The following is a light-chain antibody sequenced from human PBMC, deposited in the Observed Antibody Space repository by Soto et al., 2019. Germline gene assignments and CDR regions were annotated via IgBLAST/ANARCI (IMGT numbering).Light chain of an antibody. Sequence: PGERATLSCRASRTVDGNYLAWYHQKPGQAPRLLIHSASTRAPGIPDRFSASGAGTDFTQNISRLECKEFVEYYGLQYGGSSPARTVGGGTRLEIK. CDR3: LQYGGSSPART. V-gene: IGKV3-20*01. CDR1: RTVDGNY. CDR2: SAS. J-gene: IGKJ5*01.